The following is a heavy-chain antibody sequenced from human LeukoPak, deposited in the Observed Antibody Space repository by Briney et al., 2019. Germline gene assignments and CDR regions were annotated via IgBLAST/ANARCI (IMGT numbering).Heavy chain of an antibody. D-gene: IGHD3-22*01. CDR1: GYTFTTYY. Sequence: GASVKVSCKASGYTFTTYYMHWVRQAPGQGLEWMGIINVGAGPTSFARKFQGRVTMTRDTSTSTVYMDLGSLRSDDTAVYYCARGLLGNSGYSPYDVWGQGTMVTVSS. CDR2: INVGAGPT. CDR3: ARGLLGNSGYSPYDV. V-gene: IGHV1-46*01. J-gene: IGHJ3*01.